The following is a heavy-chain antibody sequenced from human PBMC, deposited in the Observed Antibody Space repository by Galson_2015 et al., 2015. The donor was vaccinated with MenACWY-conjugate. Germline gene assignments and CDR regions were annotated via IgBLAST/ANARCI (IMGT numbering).Heavy chain of an antibody. Sequence: SVKVSCKASGYTFTNSGISWVRQAPGQGLEWMGWISGFNGNTVYAQKFQGRVIMTTDRSTTTAYLELGSLRSDDTAVYYCARAPLFGSVSRHRDSWGQGTLVTVSS. CDR3: ARAPLFGSVSRHRDS. CDR1: GYTFTNSG. D-gene: IGHD3-10*01. CDR2: ISGFNGNT. J-gene: IGHJ4*02. V-gene: IGHV1-18*01.